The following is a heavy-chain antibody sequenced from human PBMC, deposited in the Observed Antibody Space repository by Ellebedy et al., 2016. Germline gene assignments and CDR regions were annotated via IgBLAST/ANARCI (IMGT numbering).Heavy chain of an antibody. J-gene: IGHJ4*02. Sequence: GESLKISXATSGFTFRNFFMSWVRQTPGKGLEWVATISGDGGSTNFADSVKGRFTISRDNSKNTVYLQMNSLGADDTAVYHCRQGHYADYWGQGTLVTVSS. CDR3: RQGHYADY. CDR1: GFTFRNFF. V-gene: IGHV3-23*01. CDR2: ISGDGGST.